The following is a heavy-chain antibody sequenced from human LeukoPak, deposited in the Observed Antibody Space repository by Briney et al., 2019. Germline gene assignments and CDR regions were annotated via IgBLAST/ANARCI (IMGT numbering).Heavy chain of an antibody. CDR3: ARAGWNYRGGYFDY. J-gene: IGHJ4*02. CDR1: GGSISRYY. D-gene: IGHD1-7*01. CDR2: IYTSGST. V-gene: IGHV4-4*07. Sequence: PSETLSLTCTVSGGSISRYYGGWVRQPAGEGLELIGRIYTSGSTNHNPSLKSRVTMSVDTSKNQSSLKLSSVTAADTAVYYCARAGWNYRGGYFDYWGQGTLVTVSS.